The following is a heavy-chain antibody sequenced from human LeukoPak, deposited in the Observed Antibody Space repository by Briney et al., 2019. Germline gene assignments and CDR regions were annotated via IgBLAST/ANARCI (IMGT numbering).Heavy chain of an antibody. Sequence: GGSLRLSCAASGFTFSRYAMSWVRQAPGKALEWVSAISASGSSTYYADSVKGQFIISRDNSKNTLYLQMNSLRAEDTAVYYCATRNGVVPVEDYWGQGTLVTVSS. J-gene: IGHJ4*02. CDR2: ISASGSST. D-gene: IGHD2-2*01. CDR1: GFTFSRYA. V-gene: IGHV3-23*01. CDR3: ATRNGVVPVEDY.